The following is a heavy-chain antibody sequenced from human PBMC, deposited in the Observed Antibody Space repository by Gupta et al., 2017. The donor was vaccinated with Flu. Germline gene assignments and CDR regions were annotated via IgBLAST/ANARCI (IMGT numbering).Heavy chain of an antibody. J-gene: IGHJ4*02. CDR2: INPNSGGT. Sequence: QVHLVQSGAEEKKPGASVKVAGAAAGFTSGGCYIYWVRQAPGQGLEWMGWINPNSGGTNYAQKFQGRVTMTRDTSITTAYMELSRLRSDDTAVVYCARGPTSGDYGIDCWGQGTLVSVSS. CDR3: ARGPTSGDYGIDC. D-gene: IGHD4-17*01. CDR1: GFTSGGCY. V-gene: IGHV1-2*02.